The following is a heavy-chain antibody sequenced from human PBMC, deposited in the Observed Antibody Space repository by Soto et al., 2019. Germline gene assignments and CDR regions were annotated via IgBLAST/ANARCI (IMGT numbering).Heavy chain of an antibody. CDR2: INAGNGNT. Sequence: ASVKVSCKASGYTFTSYAMHWVRQAPGQRLEWMGWINAGNGNTKYSQKFQGRVTITRDTSASTAYMELSSLRSEDTAVYYCARPRSYDILTGPFDYWGQGTLVTVSS. D-gene: IGHD3-9*01. J-gene: IGHJ4*02. CDR1: GYTFTSYA. CDR3: ARPRSYDILTGPFDY. V-gene: IGHV1-3*01.